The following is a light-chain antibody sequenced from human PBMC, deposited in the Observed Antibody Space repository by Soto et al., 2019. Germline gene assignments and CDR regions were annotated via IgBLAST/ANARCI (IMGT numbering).Light chain of an antibody. V-gene: IGLV2-14*01. CDR1: GGDFGSSTY. CDR2: EVN. J-gene: IGLJ3*02. CDR3: RSFTTTNSWV. Sequence: QSALIQPASVSGSPGQSLIISCTGTGGDFGSSTYVSWYQQHSDKAPKVVIYEVNKRPSGVSSRVSGAKSGSTASLTISGLQGDDEATYFCRSFTTTNSWVFGGGTKLTVL.